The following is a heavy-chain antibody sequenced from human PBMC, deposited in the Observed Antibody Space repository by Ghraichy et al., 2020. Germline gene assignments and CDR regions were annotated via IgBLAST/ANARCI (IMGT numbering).Heavy chain of an antibody. J-gene: IGHJ6*02. CDR2: ISGSGGST. Sequence: GGSLRLSCAASGFTFSSYAMSWVRQAPGKGLEWVSAISGSGGSTYYADSVKGRFTISRDNSKNTLYLQMNSLRAEDTAVYYCAKGVAVATSSVTYYYYYYGMDVWGQGTTVTVSS. CDR3: AKGVAVATSSVTYYYYYYGMDV. CDR1: GFTFSSYA. V-gene: IGHV3-23*01. D-gene: IGHD6-19*01.